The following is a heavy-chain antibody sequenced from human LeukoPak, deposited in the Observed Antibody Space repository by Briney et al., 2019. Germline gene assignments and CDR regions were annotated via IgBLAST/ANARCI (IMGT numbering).Heavy chain of an antibody. CDR3: ARDNSMFPGALVY. CDR1: GGSISSYY. Sequence: PSQTLSLTCTDSGGSISSYYWTWIRQPLGKGLEWIGHIYYSGTTSYNPSLKSRVSISTDTSKKSFSLKLTSVTAADTAVYYCARDNSMFPGALVYWGRGAQVTVSS. V-gene: IGHV4-59*01. D-gene: IGHD2/OR15-2a*01. J-gene: IGHJ4*02. CDR2: IYYSGTT.